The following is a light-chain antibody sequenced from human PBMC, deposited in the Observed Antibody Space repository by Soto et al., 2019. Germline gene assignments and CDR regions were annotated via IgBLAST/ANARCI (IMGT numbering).Light chain of an antibody. J-gene: IGKJ1*01. CDR3: QQYDSWT. CDR2: GAS. Sequence: IVLTQSPGTLSVSPGEIATLSCRASQSIASPYLAWYQQKPGQAPRLLIDGASSRATGIPDRFSGSGSGTDFTLTISRLEPEDFAVYYCQQYDSWTFGQGTKVDIK. V-gene: IGKV3-20*01. CDR1: QSIASPY.